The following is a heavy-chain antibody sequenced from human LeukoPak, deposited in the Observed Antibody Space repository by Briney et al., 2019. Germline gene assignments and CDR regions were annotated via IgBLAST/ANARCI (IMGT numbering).Heavy chain of an antibody. CDR1: GFTFSSYG. CDR3: AKGGKYSSSSHYYYYGMDV. Sequence: PGGSLRLSCAASGFTFSSYGMHWVRQAPGKGLEWVAVISYDGSNKYYADSVKGRFTISRDNSKNTLYLQMNSLRAEDTAVYYCAKGGKYSSSSHYYYYGMDVWGQGTTVTVSS. J-gene: IGHJ6*02. V-gene: IGHV3-30*18. CDR2: ISYDGSNK. D-gene: IGHD6-13*01.